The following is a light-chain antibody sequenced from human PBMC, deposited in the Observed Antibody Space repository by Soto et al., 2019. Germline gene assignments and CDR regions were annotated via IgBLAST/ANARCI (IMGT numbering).Light chain of an antibody. CDR1: TSNIGSYR. J-gene: IGLJ3*02. V-gene: IGLV1-44*01. CDR3: AAWDGSLSAWL. CDR2: NDN. Sequence: QSVLTQPSSASGTPGQRGTISCSGGTSNIGSYRVKWYQQHPGTAPKLLIYNDNQRPSGVPERFSGYKSGTSASLAISGLQYEDEADYHCAAWDGSLSAWLFGGGTKLTVL.